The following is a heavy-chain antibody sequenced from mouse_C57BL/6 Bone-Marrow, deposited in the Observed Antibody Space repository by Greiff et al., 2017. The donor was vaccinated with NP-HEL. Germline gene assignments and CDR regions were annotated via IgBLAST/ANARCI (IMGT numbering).Heavy chain of an antibody. CDR3: AREIYYYGSSYLWYVEV. D-gene: IGHD1-1*01. CDR2: INPNNGGT. V-gene: IGHV1-22*01. J-gene: IGHJ1*03. CDR1: GYTFTDYN. Sequence: VQLQQSGPELVKPGASVKMSCKASGYTFTDYNMHWVKQSHGKSLEWIGYINPNNGGTSYNQKFKGKATLTVNKSSSTAYMELRSLTSEDSAVYYCAREIYYYGSSYLWYVEVWGTGTTVTVSS.